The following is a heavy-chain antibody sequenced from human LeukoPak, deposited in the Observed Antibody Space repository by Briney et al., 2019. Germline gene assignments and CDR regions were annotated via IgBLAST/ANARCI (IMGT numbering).Heavy chain of an antibody. V-gene: IGHV3-23*01. CDR1: GFTFSSYA. CDR3: AKLVGYYYYMDV. CDR2: ISGSGGST. Sequence: GGSLRLSCAASGFTFSSYAMSWVRQAPGKGLEWVSAISGSGGSTYYADSVKGRFTISRDNSKNTLYLQMNSLRAEDTAVYCCAKLVGYYYYMDVWGKGTTVTVSS. J-gene: IGHJ6*03.